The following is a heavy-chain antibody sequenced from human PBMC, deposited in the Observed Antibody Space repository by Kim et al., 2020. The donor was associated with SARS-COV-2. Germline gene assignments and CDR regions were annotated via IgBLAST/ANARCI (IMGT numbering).Heavy chain of an antibody. D-gene: IGHD3-10*01. Sequence: SGPTLVNPTQTLTLTCTFSGFSLSTSGVGVGWIRQPQAKAWEWFAPIYWDVDKGYSPPLKSRLTITKETPKNQVVLTMTNMDPVDTATFYCANSLGGVWFGESSTFDSWGQGTLVTVSS. V-gene: IGHV2-5*02. J-gene: IGHJ4*02. CDR3: ANSLGGVWFGESSTFDS. CDR2: IYWDVDK. CDR1: GFSLSTSGVG.